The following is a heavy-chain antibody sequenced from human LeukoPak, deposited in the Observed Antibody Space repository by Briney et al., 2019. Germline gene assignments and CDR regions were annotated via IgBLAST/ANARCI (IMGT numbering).Heavy chain of an antibody. CDR2: IYYSGST. J-gene: IGHJ3*02. V-gene: IGHV4-31*03. CDR3: ARVEGRGSPWAFDI. CDR1: GGYSSSGGYY. Sequence: PSETLALTCTVSGGYSSSGGYYWSWIRQHPGKGLEWIGYIYYSGSTYYNPSLKSRVTISVDTSKNQFSLKPSSVTAADTAVYYCARVEGRGSPWAFDIWGQGTMVTVSS. D-gene: IGHD1-26*01.